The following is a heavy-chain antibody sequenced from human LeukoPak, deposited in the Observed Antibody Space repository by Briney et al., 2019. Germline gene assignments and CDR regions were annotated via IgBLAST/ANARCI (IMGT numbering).Heavy chain of an antibody. CDR3: ARDLMGKRWQLLTYYYYYYMDV. CDR2: IKQDGSEK. V-gene: IGHV3-7*01. J-gene: IGHJ6*03. D-gene: IGHD2-15*01. Sequence: GGSLRLSCAASGFTFSSYRMSWVRQAPGKGLEWVANIKQDGSEKYYVDSVKGRFTISRDNAKNSLYLQMNSLRAEDTAVYYCARDLMGKRWQLLTYYYYYYMDVWGKGTTVTVSS. CDR1: GFTFSSYR.